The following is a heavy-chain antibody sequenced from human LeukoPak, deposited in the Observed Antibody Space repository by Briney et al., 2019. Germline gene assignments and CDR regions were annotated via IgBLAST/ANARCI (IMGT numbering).Heavy chain of an antibody. CDR3: TTGKWGTN. V-gene: IGHV3-15*01. CDR1: GFSFSDAW. D-gene: IGHD1-14*01. J-gene: IGHJ4*02. CDR2: SKSKKDGGAT. Sequence: PGGSLRLSCAASGFSFSDAWMSWVRQTAGQGLEWVGRSKSKKDGGATDYAAPVKGRFTISRDDANTTLYLEMNSLKTEDTAVYYCTTGKWGTNWGQGTLVTVSS.